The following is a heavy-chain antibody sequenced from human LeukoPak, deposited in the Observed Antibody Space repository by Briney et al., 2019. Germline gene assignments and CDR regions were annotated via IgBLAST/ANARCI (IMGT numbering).Heavy chain of an antibody. V-gene: IGHV1-69*01. D-gene: IGHD2-8*02. CDR1: GGTFSSYA. J-gene: IGHJ5*02. Sequence: SVKVSCKASGGTFSSYAISWVRQAPGQGLEWMGGIIPIFGTANYAQKFQGRVTVTADESTSTAYMELSSLRSEDTAVYYCARDGVVYAIEGHNWFDPWGQGTLVTVSS. CDR3: ARDGVVYAIEGHNWFDP. CDR2: IIPIFGTA.